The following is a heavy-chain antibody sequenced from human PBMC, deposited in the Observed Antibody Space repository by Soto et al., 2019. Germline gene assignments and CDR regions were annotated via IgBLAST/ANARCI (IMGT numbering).Heavy chain of an antibody. D-gene: IGHD3-22*01. J-gene: IGHJ4*02. Sequence: EVQLVESGGGLVKPGGSLRLSCAASGFTLSSHAINWVRQAPGKGLEWVSFLSSSSSYIYYADSVKGRFTISRDNAKNSLYLQMNSLRAEDTAVYYCARSSDYNYYFEYWGQGALITVSS. V-gene: IGHV3-21*01. CDR2: LSSSSSYI. CDR3: ARSSDYNYYFEY. CDR1: GFTLSSHA.